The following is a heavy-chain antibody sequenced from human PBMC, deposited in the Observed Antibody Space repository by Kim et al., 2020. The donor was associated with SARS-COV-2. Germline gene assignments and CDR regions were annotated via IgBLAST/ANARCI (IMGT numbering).Heavy chain of an antibody. D-gene: IGHD6-19*01. V-gene: IGHV1-3*01. CDR2: T. Sequence: TRDSQKFQARVSITRDTSATTAYLELSGLRSEDTAVYYCAREAVAGSFDYWGQGTLVTVSS. J-gene: IGHJ4*02. CDR3: AREAVAGSFDY.